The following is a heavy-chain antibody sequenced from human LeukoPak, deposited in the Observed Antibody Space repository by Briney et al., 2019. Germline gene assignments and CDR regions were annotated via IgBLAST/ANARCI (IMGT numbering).Heavy chain of an antibody. J-gene: IGHJ4*02. CDR3: ATLTRDYYDSSGYYYKVPDDY. V-gene: IGHV4-39*05. CDR1: GGSISSSSYY. D-gene: IGHD3-22*01. Sequence: PSETPSLTCTVSGGSISSSSYYWGWIRQPPGKGLEWIGSIYYSGSTYYNPSLKSRVTISVDTSKNQFSLKLSSVTAADTAVYYCATLTRDYYDSSGYYYKVPDDYWGQGTLVTVSS. CDR2: IYYSGST.